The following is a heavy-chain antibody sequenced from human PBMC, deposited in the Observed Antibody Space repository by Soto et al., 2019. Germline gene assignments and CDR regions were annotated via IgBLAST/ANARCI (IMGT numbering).Heavy chain of an antibody. D-gene: IGHD1-26*01. CDR3: ASHIPGSSTLAY. CDR1: GASITRTDW. Sequence: QLQESGPGLIKTSETLSLTCAVSGASITRTDWCSWVRQSPGKGLELIGEVYHTGSTNYDPSFKSRVPISVDISNNLFSLSLTSVTAADTAFYYCASHIPGSSTLAYWGQGTLVTVSS. V-gene: IGHV4-4*02. J-gene: IGHJ4*02. CDR2: VYHTGST.